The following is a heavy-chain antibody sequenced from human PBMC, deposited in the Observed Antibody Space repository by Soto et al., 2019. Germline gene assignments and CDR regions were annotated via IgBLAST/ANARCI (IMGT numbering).Heavy chain of an antibody. Sequence: QVQLQESGPRLVEASQTLSLTCTDSNASITSSGYYWSWVRQPPGKRLEWIGYIYHSGSTFYSPSLQSRLTMSVDTYKNQFSLTLRSVTAADTAVYHCARMSGTYYVPDYWGQGTLVTVSS. J-gene: IGHJ4*02. CDR3: ARMSGTYYVPDY. CDR1: NASITSSGYY. CDR2: IYHSGST. D-gene: IGHD1-26*01. V-gene: IGHV4-31*03.